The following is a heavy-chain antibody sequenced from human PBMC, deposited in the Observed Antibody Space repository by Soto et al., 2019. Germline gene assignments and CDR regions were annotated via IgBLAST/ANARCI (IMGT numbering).Heavy chain of an antibody. CDR1: GGSISSYY. J-gene: IGHJ4*02. CDR2: IYYSGST. Sequence: PSETLSLTCTVSGGSISSYYWSWIRQPPGKGLEWIGYIYYSGSTNYNPSLKSRVTISVDTSKNQFSLKLSSVTAADTAVYFCARVRTEYAGLDYWGQGTLDTVSS. CDR3: ARVRTEYAGLDY. D-gene: IGHD2-2*01. V-gene: IGHV4-59*08.